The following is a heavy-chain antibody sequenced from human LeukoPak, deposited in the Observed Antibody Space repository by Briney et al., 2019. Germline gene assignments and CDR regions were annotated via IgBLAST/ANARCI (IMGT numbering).Heavy chain of an antibody. V-gene: IGHV6-1*01. J-gene: IGHJ3*02. D-gene: IGHD7-27*01. CDR2: TYYKSKWYN. CDR1: GDSFSSNSAA. Sequence: SQTLSLTCAISGDSFSSNSAAWSWIRQSPSRGLEWLGRTYYKSKWYNDYAVSVQSRITINPDTSKNQFSLQLNSVTPEDTAIYYCTGGTGDSDAFNIWGQGTMVTVSS. CDR3: TGGTGDSDAFNI.